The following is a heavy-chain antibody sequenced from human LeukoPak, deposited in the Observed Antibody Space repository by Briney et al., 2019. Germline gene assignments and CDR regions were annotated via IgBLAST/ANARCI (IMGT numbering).Heavy chain of an antibody. Sequence: GGSLRLSCAASGFTSNYMSWVRQAPGKGLEWISLIYTDGTTTFYADSVKGRFTLSRDNSKNTFYLQMNSLRPEDTAVYYCASDGYNYFEFWGQGTLVIVSS. CDR3: ASDGYNYFEF. V-gene: IGHV3-53*01. CDR2: IYTDGTT. CDR1: GFTSNY. D-gene: IGHD5-24*01. J-gene: IGHJ4*02.